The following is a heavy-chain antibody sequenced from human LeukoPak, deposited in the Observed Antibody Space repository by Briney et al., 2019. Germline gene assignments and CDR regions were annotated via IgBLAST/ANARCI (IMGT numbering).Heavy chain of an antibody. CDR2: ISWNSGSI. J-gene: IGHJ4*02. D-gene: IGHD3-9*01. CDR3: AKDSDYDILTGYPDY. Sequence: GRSLRLSCAASGFTFDDYAMHWVRQAPGKGLEWVSGISWNSGSIGYADSVKGRFTISRDNAKNSLYLQMNSLRAEDMALYYCAKDSDYDILTGYPDYWGQGTLVTVSS. CDR1: GFTFDDYA. V-gene: IGHV3-9*03.